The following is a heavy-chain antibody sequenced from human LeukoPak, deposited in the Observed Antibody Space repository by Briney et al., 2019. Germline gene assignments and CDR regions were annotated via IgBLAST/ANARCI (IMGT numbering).Heavy chain of an antibody. V-gene: IGHV1-46*01. CDR1: GYTFTSYG. CDR2: INPSGGST. Sequence: ASVKVSCKASGYTFTSYGISWVRQAPGQGLEWMGIINPSGGSTSYAQKFQGRVTMTRDTSTSTVYMELSSLRSEDTAVYYCARASGLGAFDIWGQGTMVTVSS. J-gene: IGHJ3*02. D-gene: IGHD3-10*01. CDR3: ARASGLGAFDI.